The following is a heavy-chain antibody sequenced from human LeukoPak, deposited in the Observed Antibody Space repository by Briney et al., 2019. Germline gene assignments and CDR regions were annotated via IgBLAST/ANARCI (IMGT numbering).Heavy chain of an antibody. D-gene: IGHD3-16*01. J-gene: IGHJ4*02. CDR2: ISSSSSYI. V-gene: IGHV3-21*01. CDR1: GFTFSSYA. CDR3: ARVWGLYSNRFEGDY. Sequence: PGGSLRLSCAASGFTFSSYAMSWVRQAPGKGLEWVSSISSSSSYIYYADSVKGRFTISRDNAKNSLYLQMNSLRAEDTAVYYCARVWGLYSNRFEGDYWGQGTLVTVSS.